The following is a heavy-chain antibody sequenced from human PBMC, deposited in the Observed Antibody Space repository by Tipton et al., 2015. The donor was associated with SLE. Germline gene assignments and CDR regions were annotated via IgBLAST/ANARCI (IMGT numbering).Heavy chain of an antibody. J-gene: IGHJ4*02. CDR2: IYTSGNT. D-gene: IGHD5-24*01. CDR1: GDSITSSSDY. V-gene: IGHV4-61*02. CDR3: VRLELPATKADY. Sequence: TLSLTCTVSGDSITSSSDYWSWIRQPAGKGLEWIGRIYTSGNTNYNPSLESRVTISVDTSKNQFSLQLSFVTAADTAVYYCVRLELPATKADYWGPGTLVTVSS.